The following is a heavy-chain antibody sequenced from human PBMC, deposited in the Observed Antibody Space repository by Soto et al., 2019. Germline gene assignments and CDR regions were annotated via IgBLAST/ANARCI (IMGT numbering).Heavy chain of an antibody. CDR1: GGSISSYY. J-gene: IGHJ6*02. Sequence: SETLSLTCTVSGGSISSYYWSWTRQPPGKGLEWIGYIYYSGSTNYNPSLKSRVTISVDTSKNQFSLKLSSVTAADTAVYYCARADVYYGSGSYFFSGMDVWGQETRGTVS. D-gene: IGHD3-10*01. V-gene: IGHV4-59*01. CDR2: IYYSGST. CDR3: ARADVYYGSGSYFFSGMDV.